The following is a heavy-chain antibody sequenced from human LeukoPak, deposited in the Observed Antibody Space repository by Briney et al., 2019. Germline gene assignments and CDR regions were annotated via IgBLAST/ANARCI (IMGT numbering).Heavy chain of an antibody. J-gene: IGHJ4*02. V-gene: IGHV3-9*01. Sequence: GGSLRLSCAASGFTFDDYAMHWVRQVPGKGLEWVSGISWNSGSIGYADSVKGRFTISRDNAKKSLYLQMNSLRAEDTAIYYCVRNYYDSSGLDYWGQGTLVTVSS. D-gene: IGHD3-22*01. CDR3: VRNYYDSSGLDY. CDR1: GFTFDDYA. CDR2: ISWNSGSI.